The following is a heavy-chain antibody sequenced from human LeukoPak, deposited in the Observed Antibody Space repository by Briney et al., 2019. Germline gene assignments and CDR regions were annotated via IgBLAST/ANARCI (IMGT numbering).Heavy chain of an antibody. CDR2: IYTDGRT. D-gene: IGHD5/OR15-5a*01. J-gene: IGHJ4*02. V-gene: IGHV4-61*02. Sequence: SETLSLTCSVSGGSISSGSYYWNWIRQPAGKGLEWIGRIYTDGRTTFNPSLHSPVTISMDTSKNEFSLRVTSVTAADTAVYFCATLVSTRYYFDYWGQGTLVTVSS. CDR3: ATLVSTRYYFDY. CDR1: GGSISSGSYY.